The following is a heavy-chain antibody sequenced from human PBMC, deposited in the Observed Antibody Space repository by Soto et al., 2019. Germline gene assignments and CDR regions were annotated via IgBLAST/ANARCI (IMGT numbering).Heavy chain of an antibody. Sequence: QVQLVESGGGVVQPGRSLRLSCAASGFTFSSYAMHWVRQAPGKGLEWVAVISYDGNNKYYADSVNGRLTNSRDNSKNTQYLKVNTLRAKDTDVYYCAREGRRSSWYNYWGQGTLVTVSS. CDR2: ISYDGNNK. CDR3: AREGRRSSWYNY. CDR1: GFTFSSYA. J-gene: IGHJ4*02. V-gene: IGHV3-30-3*01. D-gene: IGHD6-13*01.